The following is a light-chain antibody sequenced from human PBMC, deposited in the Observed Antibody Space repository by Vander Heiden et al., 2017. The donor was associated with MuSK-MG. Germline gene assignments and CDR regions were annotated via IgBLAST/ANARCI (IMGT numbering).Light chain of an antibody. CDR3: AAWDDSRDGLI. V-gene: IGLV1-47*02. CDR2: SNT. CDR1: SSNIGSNF. Sequence: SVLTQPPSASGTPGQRITISCSGGSSNIGSNFVFWYQQLPGTAPKLLIHSNTQRPSGVPDRFFGSRSGTSASMTISGLQSEDEGDYYCAAWDDSRDGLIFGGGTKLTVL. J-gene: IGLJ2*01.